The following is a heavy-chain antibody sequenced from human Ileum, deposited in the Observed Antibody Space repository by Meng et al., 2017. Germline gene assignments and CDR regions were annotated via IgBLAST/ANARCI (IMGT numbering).Heavy chain of an antibody. D-gene: IGHD2/OR15-2a*01. J-gene: IGHJ4*02. CDR3: AKDFSSSPGDY. CDR1: GFTFSSYW. CDR2: IRYDGSRT. V-gene: IGHV3-74*01. Sequence: EAQLVESGGGLVQPGGSLRLSCAASGFTFSSYWMHWVRQVPGKGLVWVSRIRYDGSRTGYADSVKGRFTISRDNAKNTVYLQMNSLRAEDTAIYYCAKDFSSSPGDYWGQGTLVTVSS.